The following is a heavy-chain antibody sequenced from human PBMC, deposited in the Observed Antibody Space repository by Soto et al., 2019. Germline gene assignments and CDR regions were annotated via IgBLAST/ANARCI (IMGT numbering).Heavy chain of an antibody. V-gene: IGHV3-48*02. D-gene: IGHD3-9*01. CDR1: GFTFSSYS. CDR2: ISSSSSNI. CDR3: QRHWGLFDSFYR. J-gene: IGHJ5*02. Sequence: EVQLVESGGGLVQPGGSLRLSCAASGFTFSSYSMNWVRQAPGKGLGWVSYISSSSSNIYYADSVKGRFTISKDNAKNSLQMQMLSLRDTDTDVYSCQRHWGLFDSFYRWGQGTLVTVSS.